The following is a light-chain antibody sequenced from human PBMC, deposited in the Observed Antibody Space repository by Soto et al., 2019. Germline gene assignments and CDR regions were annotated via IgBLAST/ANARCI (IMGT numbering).Light chain of an antibody. J-gene: IGKJ4*01. CDR1: QSVTTN. CDR2: GAS. CDR3: QQYDRWPVT. V-gene: IGKV3-15*01. Sequence: EVVMTQSPATLSVSPGERVTFSCRASQSVTTNLAWYQHKPGQSPRLLISGASTGASGIPPRFSGSGSGAEFTLTIDRLQSADFAVYYCQQYDRWPVTFGGGTMVDIK.